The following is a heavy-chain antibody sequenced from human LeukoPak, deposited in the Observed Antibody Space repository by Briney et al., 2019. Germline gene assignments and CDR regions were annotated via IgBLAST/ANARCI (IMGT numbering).Heavy chain of an antibody. J-gene: IGHJ4*02. CDR3: VKNNGWFHLAQ. CDR2: IKTDGSET. CDR1: GFTFSSYW. V-gene: IGHV3-7*03. Sequence: GGSLRLSCAASGFTFSSYWMDWVRQAPGKGLEWVGHIKTDGSETYCLDSLRGRFSISRDNTNNALYLQMNSLRVEDTAVYYCVKNNGWFHLAQWGQGTLVTVSS. D-gene: IGHD6-19*01.